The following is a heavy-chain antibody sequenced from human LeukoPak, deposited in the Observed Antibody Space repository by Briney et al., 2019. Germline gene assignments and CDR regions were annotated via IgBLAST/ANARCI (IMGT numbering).Heavy chain of an antibody. CDR2: ISYDGSNK. CDR3: AKGPYGDSVAH. CDR1: GFTFSSYA. V-gene: IGHV3-30*04. D-gene: IGHD4-17*01. J-gene: IGHJ4*02. Sequence: PGGSLRLSCATSGFTFSSYAMHWVRQAPGKGLEGVAVISYDGSNKYYADSVKGRFTISRDNSKNTLYLQMNSLRAEDTAVYYCAKGPYGDSVAHWGQGTLVTVSS.